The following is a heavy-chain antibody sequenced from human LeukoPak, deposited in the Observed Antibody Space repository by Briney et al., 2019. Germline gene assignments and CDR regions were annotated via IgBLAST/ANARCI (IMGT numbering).Heavy chain of an antibody. D-gene: IGHD3-9*01. CDR2: ISAYNGNT. Sequence: ASVKVSCKASGYTFTSYGISWVRQAPGQGLEWMGWISAYNGNTNYAQKLQGRVTMTIDTSTSTAYMELRSLRSDDTAVYYCARGGDILTGYSDPFDYWGQGTLVTVSS. CDR1: GYTFTSYG. V-gene: IGHV1-18*01. J-gene: IGHJ4*02. CDR3: ARGGDILTGYSDPFDY.